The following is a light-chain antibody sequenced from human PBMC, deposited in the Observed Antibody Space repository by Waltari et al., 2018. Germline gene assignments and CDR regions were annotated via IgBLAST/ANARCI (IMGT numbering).Light chain of an antibody. J-gene: IGLJ1*01. CDR2: EDT. V-gene: IGLV3-1*01. Sequence: SYELTQPPSVSVSPGQAVSITCSGKKLGDKYVNWYQQKAGQSPVLVIYEDTKRPSGIPGRLSAYNSGNTATLTISETQAMDEADYYCQTWDSSSYVFGTGTTVTVL. CDR3: QTWDSSSYV. CDR1: KLGDKY.